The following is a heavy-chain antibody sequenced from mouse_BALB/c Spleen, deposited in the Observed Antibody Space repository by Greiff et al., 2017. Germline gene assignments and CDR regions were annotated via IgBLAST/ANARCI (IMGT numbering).Heavy chain of an antibody. J-gene: IGHJ4*01. V-gene: IGHV1-4*01. Sequence: VQLQQSGAELARPGASVKMSCKASGYTFTSYTMHWVKQRPGQGLDWIGYINPSSGYTNYNQKFKDKATLTADKSSSTAYMQLSSLTSEDSAVDYCARSGDGYYAMDYWGQGTSVTVAS. D-gene: IGHD2-3*01. CDR3: ARSGDGYYAMDY. CDR1: GYTFTSYT. CDR2: INPSSGYT.